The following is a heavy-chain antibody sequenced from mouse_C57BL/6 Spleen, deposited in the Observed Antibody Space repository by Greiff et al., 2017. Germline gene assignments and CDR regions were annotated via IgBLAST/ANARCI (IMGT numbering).Heavy chain of an antibody. D-gene: IGHD2-4*01. J-gene: IGHJ3*01. CDR2: IHPNSGST. CDR3: ARYDYDGLAY. Sequence: QVQLQQPGAELVKPGASVKLSCKASGYTFTSYWMHCVKQRPGQGLEWIGMIHPNSGSTNYNEKFKSKATLTVDKSSSTAYMQLSSLTSEDSAVYYCARYDYDGLAYWGQGTLVTVSA. V-gene: IGHV1-64*01. CDR1: GYTFTSYW.